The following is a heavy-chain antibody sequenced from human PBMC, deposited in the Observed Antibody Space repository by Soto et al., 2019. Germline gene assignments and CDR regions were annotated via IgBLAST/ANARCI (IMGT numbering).Heavy chain of an antibody. CDR2: ISGSGGST. Sequence: PGGSLRLSCAASGFTFSSYAMSWVRQAPGKGLEWVSAISGSGGSTYYADSVKGRFTISRDNSKNTLYLQMNSLRAEDTAVYYCARTPTIGYGMDVWGQGTTVTVSS. J-gene: IGHJ6*02. D-gene: IGHD1-1*01. CDR3: ARTPTIGYGMDV. V-gene: IGHV3-23*01. CDR1: GFTFSSYA.